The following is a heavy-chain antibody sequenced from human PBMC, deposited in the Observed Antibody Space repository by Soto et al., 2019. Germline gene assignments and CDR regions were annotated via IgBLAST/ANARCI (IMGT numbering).Heavy chain of an antibody. D-gene: IGHD6-19*01. CDR3: ARGYSSGWYSVEYFQH. V-gene: IGHV3-21*01. CDR2: ISSSSSYI. CDR1: GFTFSSYS. Sequence: PGGSLRLSCAASGFTFSSYSMNWVRQAPGKGLEWVSSISSSSSYIYYADSVKGRFTISRDNAKNSLYLQMNSLRAEDTAVYYCARGYSSGWYSVEYFQHWGQGTLVTVSS. J-gene: IGHJ1*01.